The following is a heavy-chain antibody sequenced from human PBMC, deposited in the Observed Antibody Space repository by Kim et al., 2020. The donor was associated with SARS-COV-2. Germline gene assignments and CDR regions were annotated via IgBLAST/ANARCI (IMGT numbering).Heavy chain of an antibody. V-gene: IGHV1-8*01. Sequence: ASVKVSCKASGYTFTSYDINWVRQATGQGLEWMGWMNPNSGNTGYAQKFQGRVTMTRNTSISTAYMELSSLRSEDTAVYYCARALADYGDYAGVNWFDPWGQGTLVTVSS. CDR2: MNPNSGNT. CDR3: ARALADYGDYAGVNWFDP. D-gene: IGHD4-17*01. CDR1: GYTFTSYD. J-gene: IGHJ5*02.